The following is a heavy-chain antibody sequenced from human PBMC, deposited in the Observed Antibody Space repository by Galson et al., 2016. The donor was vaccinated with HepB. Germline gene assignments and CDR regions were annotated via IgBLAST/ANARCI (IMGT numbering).Heavy chain of an antibody. V-gene: IGHV3-49*03. Sequence: SLRLSCAGPGFTFDNYAMSWFRQAPGKGLDWVGFIRSNSYGGTTEYAASVKGSFTISRDDSQSIVYLQMNSLKTEDTAVYYCSRVVGLDYDFWSGYPDFDYWGQGALVTVSS. J-gene: IGHJ4*02. CDR2: IRSNSYGGTT. CDR3: SRVVGLDYDFWSGYPDFDY. D-gene: IGHD3-3*01. CDR1: GFTFDNYA.